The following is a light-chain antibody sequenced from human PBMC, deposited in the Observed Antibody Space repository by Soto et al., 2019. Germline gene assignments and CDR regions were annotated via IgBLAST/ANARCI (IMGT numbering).Light chain of an antibody. CDR1: QSISIL. Sequence: DIHLTQSPSTLSASVGDRVTITCRASQSISILLAWYQQKPGKAPNLLIYATSTLETGVSSRFSGSGSGTGFTLTISSLQPDDSATYYCQPYNDFSWTFGQGTKVEIK. CDR3: QPYNDFSWT. CDR2: ATS. V-gene: IGKV1-5*03. J-gene: IGKJ1*01.